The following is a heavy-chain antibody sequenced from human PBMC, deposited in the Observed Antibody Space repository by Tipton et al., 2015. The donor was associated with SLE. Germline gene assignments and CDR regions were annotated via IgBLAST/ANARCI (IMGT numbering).Heavy chain of an antibody. CDR1: GYSISNGFF. CDR3: ARASPGVWCFDL. Sequence: TLSLTCDVSGYSISNGFFWGWIRQPPGKGLEVIGGVHHSGSTYYKPSLKSRVTMSMDTSSNQVSLKLTSVTAADTAVYYCARASPGVWCFDLWGRGSLVTVSS. J-gene: IGHJ2*01. CDR2: VHHSGST. V-gene: IGHV4-38-2*01. D-gene: IGHD2-8*01.